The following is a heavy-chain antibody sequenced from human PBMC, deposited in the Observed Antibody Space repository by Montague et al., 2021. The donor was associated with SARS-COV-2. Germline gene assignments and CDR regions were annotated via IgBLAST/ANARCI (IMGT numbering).Heavy chain of an antibody. CDR3: ARVRARITMIVVVINGGFDP. CDR2: IYYSGST. V-gene: IGHV4-31*03. CDR1: GGSIRSGGYY. J-gene: IGHJ5*02. Sequence: TLSLTCTVSGGSIRSGGYYWSWIRQHPGKGLEWIGYIYYSGSTYYNPSLKSRVTISVDTSKNQFSLKLSSVTAADTAVYYCARVRARITMIVVVINGGFDPWGQGTLVTVSS. D-gene: IGHD3-22*01.